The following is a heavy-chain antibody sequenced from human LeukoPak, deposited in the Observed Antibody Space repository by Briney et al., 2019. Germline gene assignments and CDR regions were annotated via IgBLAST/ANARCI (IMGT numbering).Heavy chain of an antibody. Sequence: PSETLSLTCTVSGGSISSYYWSWIRQPAGKGLECIGRIYTSGSANYNPSLRSRVTMSVDTSMNHFSLKLYSVTAADTAVYYCARGPYYDSSKTSAFDIWGRGTMVTVSS. CDR3: ARGPYYDSSKTSAFDI. J-gene: IGHJ3*02. V-gene: IGHV4-4*07. D-gene: IGHD3-22*01. CDR2: IYTSGSA. CDR1: GGSISSYY.